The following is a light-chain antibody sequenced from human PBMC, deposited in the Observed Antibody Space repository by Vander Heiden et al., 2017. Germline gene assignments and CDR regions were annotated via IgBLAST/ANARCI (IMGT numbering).Light chain of an antibody. CDR3: SSYTSSSTYV. CDR1: SRDVGGTSY. Sequence: QSALTQPASVSGAPGQSTTISCTGTSRDVGGTSYVSWYHKHPGKAPKLTIYDFSNRPAGFSNRFSCSKSGNTASLTISGLQADDEADYYFSSYTSSSTYVFGTGTKVTVL. J-gene: IGLJ1*01. V-gene: IGLV2-14*01. CDR2: DFS.